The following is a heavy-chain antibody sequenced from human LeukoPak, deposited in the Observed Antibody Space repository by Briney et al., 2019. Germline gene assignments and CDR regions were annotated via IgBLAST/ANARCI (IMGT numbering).Heavy chain of an antibody. CDR2: ISGSGGST. V-gene: IGHV3-23*01. CDR3: AKGQYCSSTSCPDYYYGIDV. CDR1: GFTFSSYA. Sequence: GGSLRLSCAASGFTFSSYAMSWVRQAPGKGLEWASAISGSGGSTYYADSVKGRFTISRDNSKNTLYLQMNSLRAEDTAVYYCAKGQYCSSTSCPDYYYGIDVWGQGTTVTVS. J-gene: IGHJ6*02. D-gene: IGHD2-2*01.